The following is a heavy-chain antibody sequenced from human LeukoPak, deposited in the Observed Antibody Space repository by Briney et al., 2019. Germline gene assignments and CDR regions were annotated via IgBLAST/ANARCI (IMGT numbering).Heavy chain of an antibody. CDR3: GRGGYCSGATCYRFNAFDI. CDR1: GFTFSSYE. CDR2: ISPSGSTI. Sequence: GGSLRLSCATSGFTFSSYEMNWVRQAPGKGLEWVPYISPSGSTIYYTDSVKGRFTISTDNAKNSLYLQMNSLRAEDTAVYYCGRGGYCSGATCYRFNAFDIWGQGTTVTVSS. D-gene: IGHD2-15*01. J-gene: IGHJ3*02. V-gene: IGHV3-48*03.